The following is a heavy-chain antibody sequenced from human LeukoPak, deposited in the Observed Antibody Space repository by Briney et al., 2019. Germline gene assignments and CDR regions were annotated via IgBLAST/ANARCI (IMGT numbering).Heavy chain of an antibody. D-gene: IGHD6-19*01. Sequence: GASVKVSCKASGYTFTGYYMHWVRQAPGQGLEWMGWINPNSGGTNYAQKFQGRVTMTRDTSISTAYMELSRLRSDDTAVYYCARDLGHSSGWYGGAFDIWGQGTMVTVSS. V-gene: IGHV1-2*02. CDR2: INPNSGGT. J-gene: IGHJ3*02. CDR3: ARDLGHSSGWYGGAFDI. CDR1: GYTFTGYY.